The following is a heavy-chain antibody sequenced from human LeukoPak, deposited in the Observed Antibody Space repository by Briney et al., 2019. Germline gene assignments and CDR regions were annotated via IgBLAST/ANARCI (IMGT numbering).Heavy chain of an antibody. V-gene: IGHV3-30*02. D-gene: IGHD5-12*01. CDR1: GFTFSSYG. J-gene: IGHJ3*02. Sequence: GGSLRLSCAASGFTFSSYGMHWVRQAPGKGLEWVAFIRYDGSNKYYADSVKGRFTISRDNSKNTLYLQMNSLRAEDTAVYYCAKDYSGYDEGDAFDIWGQGTMVTVSS. CDR2: IRYDGSNK. CDR3: AKDYSGYDEGDAFDI.